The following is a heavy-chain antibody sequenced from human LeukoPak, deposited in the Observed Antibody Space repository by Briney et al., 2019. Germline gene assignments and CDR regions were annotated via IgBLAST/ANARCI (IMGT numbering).Heavy chain of an antibody. J-gene: IGHJ4*02. CDR2: INSDGSST. Sequence: QPGGSLRLSCAASGFTFSSYWMHWVRQPPGKGLVWVSRINSDGSSTSYADSVKGRFTISRDNAKNTLYLQMNSLRAEDTAVYYCATPGSIAVAGTIDYWGQGTLVTVSS. D-gene: IGHD6-19*01. V-gene: IGHV3-74*01. CDR3: ATPGSIAVAGTIDY. CDR1: GFTFSSYW.